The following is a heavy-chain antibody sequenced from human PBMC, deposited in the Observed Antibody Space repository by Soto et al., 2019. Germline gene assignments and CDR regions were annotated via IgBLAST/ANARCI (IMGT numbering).Heavy chain of an antibody. CDR1: GYTFTSYG. CDR2: ISAYNSNT. CDR3: ARGELLLFGDPQGADY. J-gene: IGHJ4*02. Sequence: QVQLVQSGAEVKKPGASVKVSCKASGYTFTSYGISWVRQAPGQGLEWMGWISAYNSNTNYAQKLQGRVTMTTDTSTRKAYMELRSLRSYDTAVYYCARGELLLFGDPQGADYWGQGTLVTVSS. V-gene: IGHV1-18*01. D-gene: IGHD3-10*01.